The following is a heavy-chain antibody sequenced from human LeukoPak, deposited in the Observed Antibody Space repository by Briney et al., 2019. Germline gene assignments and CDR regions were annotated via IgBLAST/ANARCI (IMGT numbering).Heavy chain of an antibody. CDR3: ARDPRGAAAGTDY. D-gene: IGHD6-13*01. CDR1: GFTFSSYA. V-gene: IGHV3-30-3*01. Sequence: GGSLRLSCAASGFTFSSYAMHWVRQAPGKGLEWVAVISYDGSNKYYADSVKGRFTISRDNSKNTLYLQMNSLRAEDTAVYYCARDPRGAAAGTDYWGQETLVTVSS. CDR2: ISYDGSNK. J-gene: IGHJ4*02.